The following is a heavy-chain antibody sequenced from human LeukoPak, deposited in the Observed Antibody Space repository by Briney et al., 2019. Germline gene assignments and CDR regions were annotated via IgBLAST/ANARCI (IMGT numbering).Heavy chain of an antibody. CDR3: AREGGTNRDALDI. V-gene: IGHV3-74*01. J-gene: IGHJ3*02. CDR1: GFTSSSYW. D-gene: IGHD1-7*01. CDR2: INSDGSPT. Sequence: GGSLRLSCAASGFTSSSYWMHWVRQAPGKGLVWVSRINSDGSPTTYADSVKGRFTISRDNAKNTLYLQMNSLRVEDTAVYYCAREGGTNRDALDIWGQGTMVTVPS.